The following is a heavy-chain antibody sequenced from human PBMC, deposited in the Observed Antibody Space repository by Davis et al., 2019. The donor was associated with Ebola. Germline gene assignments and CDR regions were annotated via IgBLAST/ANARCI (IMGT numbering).Heavy chain of an antibody. CDR3: ASLWELVDY. V-gene: IGHV3-48*03. Sequence: GESLKISCAASGFTFSSYEMDWVRQAPGKGLEWVAYISNSGDTIYYADSVKGRFAISRDNAKNSLYLQMNSLRAEDTAVYYCASLWELVDYWGQGTLVTVSS. D-gene: IGHD1-26*01. CDR1: GFTFSSYE. CDR2: ISNSGDTI. J-gene: IGHJ4*02.